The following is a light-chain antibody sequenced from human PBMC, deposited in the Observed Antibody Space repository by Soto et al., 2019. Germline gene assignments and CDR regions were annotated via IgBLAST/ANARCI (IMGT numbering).Light chain of an antibody. J-gene: IGLJ2*01. V-gene: IGLV1-40*01. Sequence: QLVLTQPPSVSGAPGQRVTISCSGNSSHIGAGFDVHWYQQLPGAAPKLLIYTSTNRPSGVPDRFSGSKSDTSASLAITGLQIDDEADYSCQSYDTGLTGHVLFGGGTKLTVL. CDR2: TST. CDR3: QSYDTGLTGHVL. CDR1: SSHIGAGFD.